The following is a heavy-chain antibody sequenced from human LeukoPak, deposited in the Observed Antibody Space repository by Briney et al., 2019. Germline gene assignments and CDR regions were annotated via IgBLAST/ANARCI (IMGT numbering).Heavy chain of an antibody. J-gene: IGHJ4*02. CDR2: ISSSGSTI. D-gene: IGHD6-6*01. CDR3: ARDYSRSCAVFDY. Sequence: MSWIRQAPGKXLEWVSYISSSGSTIYYSDSVKGRFTMSRDNAKNSLYLQLNSLRAEDTAVYYCARDYSRSCAVFDYWGQGTLVTVSS. V-gene: IGHV3-11*01.